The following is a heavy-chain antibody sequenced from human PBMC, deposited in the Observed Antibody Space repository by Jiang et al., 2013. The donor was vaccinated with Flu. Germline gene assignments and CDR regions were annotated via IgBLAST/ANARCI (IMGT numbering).Heavy chain of an antibody. J-gene: IGHJ4*02. CDR1: GGSFSGYY. Sequence: LLKPSETLSLTCAVYGGSFSGYYWSWIRQPPGKGLEWIGEINHSGSTNYNPSLKSRVTISVDTSKNQFSLKLSSVTAADTAVYYCASGYASGATPHNTVTYPYFDYWGQGTLVTVSS. CDR2: INHSGST. V-gene: IGHV4-34*01. CDR3: ASGYASGATPHNTVTYPYFDY. D-gene: IGHD4-17*01.